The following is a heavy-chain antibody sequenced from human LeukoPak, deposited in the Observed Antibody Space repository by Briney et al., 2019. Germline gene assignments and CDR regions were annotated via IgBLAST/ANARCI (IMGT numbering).Heavy chain of an antibody. V-gene: IGHV3-21*01. J-gene: IGHJ4*02. CDR3: ARDLWGTTVTTDYFDS. Sequence: GGSLRLSCAASGFTLSSYRMNWVRQVPGKGLEWVSSISSSSSYIYYADSVKGRFTISRDNAKNSLYLQMISLRAEDMAVYYCARDLWGTTVTTDYFDSWGQGTLVTVSS. CDR1: GFTLSSYR. CDR2: ISSSSSYI. D-gene: IGHD4-17*01.